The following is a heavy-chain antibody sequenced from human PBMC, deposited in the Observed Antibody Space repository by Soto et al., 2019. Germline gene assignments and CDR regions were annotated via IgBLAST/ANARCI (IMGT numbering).Heavy chain of an antibody. Sequence: SETLSLTCTVSGGSISSYYWSWIRQPPGKGLEWTGYIYYSGSTNYNPSLKSRVTISVDTSKNQFSLKLSSVTAADTAVYYCATSYGDYDIYYYYMDVWGKGTTVTVSS. CDR3: ATSYGDYDIYYYYMDV. J-gene: IGHJ6*03. CDR2: IYYSGST. D-gene: IGHD4-17*01. CDR1: GGSISSYY. V-gene: IGHV4-59*01.